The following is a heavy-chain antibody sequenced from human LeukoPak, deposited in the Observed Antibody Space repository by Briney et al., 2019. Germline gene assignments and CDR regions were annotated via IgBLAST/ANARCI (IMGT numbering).Heavy chain of an antibody. CDR3: ARSCWGDGYPWCPGVSVN. CDR1: GGSISSSSYY. D-gene: IGHD2-21*02. J-gene: IGHJ4*02. V-gene: IGHV4-39*01. Sequence: SETLSLTCTVSGGSISSSSYYWGWIRQPPGKGLEWIGSIYYSGSTYYNPSLKSRVTISVDTSKNQFSLKLSSVTAADTAVYYCARSCWGDGYPWCPGVSVNWDQGTLVTVSS. CDR2: IYYSGST.